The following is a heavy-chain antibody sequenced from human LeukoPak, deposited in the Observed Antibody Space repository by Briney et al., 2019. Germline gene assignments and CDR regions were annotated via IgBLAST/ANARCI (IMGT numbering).Heavy chain of an antibody. J-gene: IGHJ6*02. CDR1: GYTFIGYY. CDR2: INPNSGGT. V-gene: IGHV1-2*02. D-gene: IGHD1-14*01. Sequence: ASVKVSCKASGYTFIGYYMHWVRQAPGQGLEWMGWINPNSGGTNYAQKFQGRVTMTRDTSISTAYMELSRLRSDDTAVYYCARDLPTGSYYYYGMDVWGQGTTVTVSS. CDR3: ARDLPTGSYYYYGMDV.